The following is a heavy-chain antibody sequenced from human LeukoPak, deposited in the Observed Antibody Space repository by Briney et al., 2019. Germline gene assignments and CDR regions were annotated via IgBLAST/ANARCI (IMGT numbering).Heavy chain of an antibody. Sequence: SSETLSLTCSVSDDSITMYYWTWIRQPPGKGLEWIGYVDHTGSTNFNPSLNGRVSISRDTTKNLFSLKLSSVTAADTAVYYCARAGYYYDSSGYYYGPLDAFDIWGQGTMVTVSS. V-gene: IGHV4-59*01. CDR1: DDSITMYY. D-gene: IGHD3-22*01. CDR2: VDHTGST. J-gene: IGHJ3*02. CDR3: ARAGYYYDSSGYYYGPLDAFDI.